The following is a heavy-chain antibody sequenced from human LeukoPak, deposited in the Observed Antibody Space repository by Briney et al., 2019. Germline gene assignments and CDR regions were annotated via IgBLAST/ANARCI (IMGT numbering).Heavy chain of an antibody. CDR2: IYHSGNT. Sequence: SETLSLTCTVSGYSISSGYYWGWIRQPPGKGLEWIGSIYHSGNTYYNPSLKSRVTISLDMSKKQFSLRLSSVTAADTAVYYCASRSAYAILFDYWGQGALVTVSS. D-gene: IGHD2-8*01. CDR3: ASRSAYAILFDY. CDR1: GYSISSGYY. V-gene: IGHV4-38-2*02. J-gene: IGHJ4*02.